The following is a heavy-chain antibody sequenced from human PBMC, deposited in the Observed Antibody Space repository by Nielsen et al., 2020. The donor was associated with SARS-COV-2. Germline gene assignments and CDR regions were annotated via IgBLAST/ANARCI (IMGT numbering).Heavy chain of an antibody. CDR3: ARDLGSSRRDY. J-gene: IGHJ4*02. CDR1: GFTFSSYA. CDR2: ISYDGSNK. V-gene: IGHV3-30*04. Sequence: GGSLRLSCAASGFTFSSYAMHWVRQAPGKGLEWVAVISYDGSNKYYADSAKGRFTISRDNSKNTLYLQMNSLRAEDTAVYYCARDLGSSRRDYWGQGTLVTVSS. D-gene: IGHD6-13*01.